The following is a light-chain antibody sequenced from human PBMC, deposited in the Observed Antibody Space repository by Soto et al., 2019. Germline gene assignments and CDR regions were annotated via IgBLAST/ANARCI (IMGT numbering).Light chain of an antibody. CDR2: GAS. Sequence: EIMMTQSPATLSVSPGERATLSCRASQSVSSNLAWYQQKPGQAPRLLIYGASTRATGIPASFSGSGSGTEFTLTISSLQSEDLAVYYCQQYKNWPPITFGHGTRLEIK. CDR1: QSVSSN. J-gene: IGKJ5*01. CDR3: QQYKNWPPIT. V-gene: IGKV3-15*01.